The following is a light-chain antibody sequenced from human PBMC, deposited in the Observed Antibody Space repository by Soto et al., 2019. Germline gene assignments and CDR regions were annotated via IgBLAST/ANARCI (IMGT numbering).Light chain of an antibody. J-gene: IGLJ1*01. Sequence: QSALTQPASVSGSPGQSLTISCTGTSSDVGSYNLVSWYQQHPGKAPKLMIYEVTKRPSGVSNRFSSSKSGNAASLTISGLQAEDETDYYCCSYAGHSTYVFGTGTKVTVL. CDR2: EVT. CDR1: SSDVGSYNL. CDR3: CSYAGHSTYV. V-gene: IGLV2-23*02.